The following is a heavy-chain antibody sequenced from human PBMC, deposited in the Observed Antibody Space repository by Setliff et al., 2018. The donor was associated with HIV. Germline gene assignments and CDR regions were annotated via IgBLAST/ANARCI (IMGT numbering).Heavy chain of an antibody. CDR3: ARARLPGIVTAVGPRDNCLDP. J-gene: IGHJ5*02. CDR2: ISAYTGHT. D-gene: IGHD1-26*01. V-gene: IGHV1-18*01. Sequence: ASVKVSCKASGYSFINYGISWVRQAPGQGPEWMGWISAYTGHTDYAPRLLGRVTMTTDTSTSTAYMELSSLPSDDPAVYYCARARLPGIVTAVGPRDNCLDPWGQGTRVTVSS. CDR1: GYSFINYG.